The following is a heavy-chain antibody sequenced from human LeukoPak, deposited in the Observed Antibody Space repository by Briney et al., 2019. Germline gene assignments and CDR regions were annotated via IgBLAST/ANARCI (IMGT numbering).Heavy chain of an antibody. CDR3: AKVVVVPAAQSTPEFGY. Sequence: PGGSLRLSRAASGFTFSSYAMSWVRQAPGKGLEWVSAISGSGGSTYYADSVKGRFTISRDNSKNTLYLQMNSLRAEDTAVYYCAKVVVVPAAQSTPEFGYWGQGTLVTVSS. CDR1: GFTFSSYA. CDR2: ISGSGGST. D-gene: IGHD2-2*01. J-gene: IGHJ4*02. V-gene: IGHV3-23*01.